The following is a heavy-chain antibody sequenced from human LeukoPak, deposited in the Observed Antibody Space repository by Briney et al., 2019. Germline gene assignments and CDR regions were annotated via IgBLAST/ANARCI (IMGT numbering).Heavy chain of an antibody. Sequence: PGGSLSLSCAASGFSVSGNYMSWVRQAPGKGLEWVSVIYSGGSTYYADSVKGRFTISRDNSKNTLYLQMNTLRAEDTAVYYCARDLGYNYGYAGAFDIWGQGTLVTVSS. CDR2: IYSGGST. D-gene: IGHD5-18*01. CDR1: GFSVSGNY. CDR3: ARDLGYNYGYAGAFDI. J-gene: IGHJ3*02. V-gene: IGHV3-66*01.